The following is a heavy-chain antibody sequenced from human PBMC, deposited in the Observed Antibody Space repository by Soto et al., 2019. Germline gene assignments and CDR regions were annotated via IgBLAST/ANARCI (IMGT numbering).Heavy chain of an antibody. CDR3: AKSWNLAFSSTWSAPDH. D-gene: IGHD6-13*01. V-gene: IGHV3-30*18. CDR1: GFIFHNYG. J-gene: IGHJ4*02. Sequence: QVRLVESGGGLVQPGRSLRLTCEASGFIFHNYGMHWVRQAPGKGLEWLWVVSASGDNRFYADSVRGRLNISRDNHKNTLYLQMDRLTAEETAVYYCAKSWNLAFSSTWSAPDHWGQGTLVTVS. CDR2: VSASGDNR.